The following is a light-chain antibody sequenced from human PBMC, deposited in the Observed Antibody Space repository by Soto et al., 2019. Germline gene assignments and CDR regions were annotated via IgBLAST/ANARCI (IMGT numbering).Light chain of an antibody. Sequence: EIVLTQSPGTLSMSPGERVTLSCRASQNVNSSFLAWYQQKRDQAPTLLIYAASSRATGVPDRFSGSGSGTDFTFTISRLEPEDFAVYYCQQYDTSRWTFGQGTKVEIK. CDR3: QQYDTSRWT. J-gene: IGKJ1*01. V-gene: IGKV3-20*01. CDR2: AAS. CDR1: QNVNSSF.